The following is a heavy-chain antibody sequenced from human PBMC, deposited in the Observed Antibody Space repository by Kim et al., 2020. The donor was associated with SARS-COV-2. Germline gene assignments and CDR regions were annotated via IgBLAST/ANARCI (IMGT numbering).Heavy chain of an antibody. CDR1: GFTFSSYS. D-gene: IGHD1-26*01. CDR2: ISSSSSYI. CDR3: ARGGGGLGSYPGY. V-gene: IGHV3-21*01. J-gene: IGHJ4*02. Sequence: GGSLRLSCAASGFTFSSYSMNWVRQAPGKGLEWVSSISSSSSYIYYADSVKGRFTISRDNAKNSLHLQMNSLRAEDTAVYYCARGGGGLGSYPGYWGQGTLVTVSS.